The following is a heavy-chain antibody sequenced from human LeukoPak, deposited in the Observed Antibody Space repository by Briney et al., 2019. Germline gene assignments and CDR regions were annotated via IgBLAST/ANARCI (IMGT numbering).Heavy chain of an antibody. D-gene: IGHD4-17*01. CDR3: ASYGDYGNYYYYYYMDV. V-gene: IGHV3-66*02. CDR1: GFTVSSNY. Sequence: GGSLRLSCAASGFTVSSNYMSWVRQAPGKGLEGVSVIYSGGSTYYADSVKGGFTISRDNSKNTLYLQMNSLRAEDTAVYYCASYGDYGNYYYYYYMDVWGKGTTVTVSS. CDR2: IYSGGST. J-gene: IGHJ6*03.